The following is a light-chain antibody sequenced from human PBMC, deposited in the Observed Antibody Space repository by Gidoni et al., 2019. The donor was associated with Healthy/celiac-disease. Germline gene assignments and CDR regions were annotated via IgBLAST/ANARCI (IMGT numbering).Light chain of an antibody. CDR1: SSDVGGYNY. Sequence: QSALTQPDSVSGSPGQSITISCTGTSSDVGGYNYVSWYQQHPGKASKLMIYDFSNRPSGVSNRFSGSKSGNTASLTISGLQAEDEADYYCSSYTSSSTRVFGGGTKLTVL. J-gene: IGLJ3*02. CDR2: DFS. V-gene: IGLV2-14*03. CDR3: SSYTSSSTRV.